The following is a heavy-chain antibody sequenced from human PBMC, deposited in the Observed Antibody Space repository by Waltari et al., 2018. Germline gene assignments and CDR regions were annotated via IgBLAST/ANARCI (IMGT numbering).Heavy chain of an antibody. D-gene: IGHD3-16*01. CDR2: MNADGTTK. J-gene: IGHJ5*02. CDR3: ARDPRNLGLDP. V-gene: IGHV3-74*03. CDR1: GSIFSVFW. Sequence: EGQLVESGGALVQPGGSLRLSCADTGSIFSVFWMYWIRQAPGKGLVWVSRMNADGTTKTYADSVQGRFTISRDNVKSILYLEMNALRPEDTAVYYCARDPRNLGLDPWGLGTLVTVSS.